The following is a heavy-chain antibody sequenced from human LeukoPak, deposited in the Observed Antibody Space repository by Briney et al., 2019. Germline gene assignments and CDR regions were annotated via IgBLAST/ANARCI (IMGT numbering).Heavy chain of an antibody. CDR2: IYYSGST. Sequence: SETLSLTCTVSGGSISSSSYYWGWIRQPPGKGLEWIGSIYYSGSTYYNPSLKSRVTISVDTSKNQFSLKLSSVTPEDTALYYCAREGLGDTYYFDYWGQGTLVTVSS. V-gene: IGHV4-39*07. J-gene: IGHJ4*02. CDR3: AREGLGDTYYFDY. CDR1: GGSISSSSYY.